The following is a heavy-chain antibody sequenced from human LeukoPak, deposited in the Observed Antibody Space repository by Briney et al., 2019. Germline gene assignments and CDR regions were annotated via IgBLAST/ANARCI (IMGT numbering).Heavy chain of an antibody. CDR2: IIPIFGTA. CDR1: GGTFSSYA. CDR3: ARRYGDLPFDY. J-gene: IGHJ4*02. V-gene: IGHV1-69*13. D-gene: IGHD4-17*01. Sequence: ASVTVSCKASGGTFSSYAISWVRQAPGQGLEWMGGIIPIFGTANYAQKFQGRVTITADESTSTAYMELSSLRSEDTAVYYCARRYGDLPFDYWGQGPLVTVSS.